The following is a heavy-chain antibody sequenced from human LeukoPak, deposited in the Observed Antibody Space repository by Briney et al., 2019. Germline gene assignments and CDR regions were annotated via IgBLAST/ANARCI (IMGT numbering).Heavy chain of an antibody. V-gene: IGHV4-31*03. CDR1: GGSISSGGYY. J-gene: IGHJ4*02. CDR2: IYYSGST. D-gene: IGHD2-21*02. Sequence: SETLSLTCTVSGGSISSGGYYWSWIRQHPGKGLEWIGYIYYSGSTYYNPSLKSRVTISVDTSKNQFSLKLSSVTAADTAVYYCARGGDPYYFDYWGQGTLVTVSS. CDR3: ARGGDPYYFDY.